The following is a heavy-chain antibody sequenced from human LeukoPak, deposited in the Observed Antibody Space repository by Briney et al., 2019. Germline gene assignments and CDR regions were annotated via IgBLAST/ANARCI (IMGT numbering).Heavy chain of an antibody. CDR3: ARGHTDSGYDFRWFDP. J-gene: IGHJ5*02. D-gene: IGHD5-12*01. Sequence: SDTLSLTCTVSGGSISSGGYYWSWIRQHPGKGLEGIGYTYYICRTYYNPSLNSGSTIQLHTSKHQFSLKLSSVTAADTAVYYCARGHTDSGYDFRWFDPWGQGPLVPVSS. CDR1: GGSISSGGYY. V-gene: IGHV4-31*03. CDR2: TYYICRT.